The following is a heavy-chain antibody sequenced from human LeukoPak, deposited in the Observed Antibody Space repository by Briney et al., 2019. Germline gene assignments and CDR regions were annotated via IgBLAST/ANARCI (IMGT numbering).Heavy chain of an antibody. Sequence: GGSLRLSCAASGFTFSNFWMTWVRQAPGRGLEWVANIKQDGSEKYYVDSVKGRFTISRDSAKNSLYLQMNSLRADDTAVYYCARGSAFTIADIWGQGTMVTVSS. CDR2: IKQDGSEK. CDR1: GFTFSNFW. D-gene: IGHD2-2*01. CDR3: ARGSAFTIADI. V-gene: IGHV3-7*01. J-gene: IGHJ3*02.